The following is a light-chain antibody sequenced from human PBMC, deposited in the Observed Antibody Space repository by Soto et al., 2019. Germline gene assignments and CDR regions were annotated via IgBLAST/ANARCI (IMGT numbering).Light chain of an antibody. CDR1: QTVSSS. CDR3: QQHINWPLT. V-gene: IGKV3-11*01. CDR2: EVS. J-gene: IGKJ4*01. Sequence: EIVLTQSPATLSLSPGERATLPCRASQTVSSSLAWYQQKPGQAPRLLIYEVSNRATGIPARFSGSGSGADFTLTISRLEPGDFALYYCQQHINWPLTFGGGTKV.